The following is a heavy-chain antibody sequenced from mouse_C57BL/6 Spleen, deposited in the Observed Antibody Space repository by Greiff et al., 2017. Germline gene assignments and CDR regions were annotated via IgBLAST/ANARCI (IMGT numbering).Heavy chain of an antibody. Sequence: QVQLQQSGAELARPGASVKLSCKASGYTFTSYGISWVKQRTGQGLEWIGEIYPRSGNTYYNEKFKGKATLTADKSSSTAYMELRILTSEDSAVYFCARSGDYYGSSLYAMDYWGQGTSVTVSS. CDR3: ARSGDYYGSSLYAMDY. CDR1: GYTFTSYG. D-gene: IGHD1-1*01. V-gene: IGHV1-81*01. CDR2: IYPRSGNT. J-gene: IGHJ4*01.